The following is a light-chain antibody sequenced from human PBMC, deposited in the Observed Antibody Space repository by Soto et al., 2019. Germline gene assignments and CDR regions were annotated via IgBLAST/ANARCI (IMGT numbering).Light chain of an antibody. CDR1: RDSGRS. Sequence: DIQMTQSPSSLSASVGDKVSITCRASRDSGRSLAWYQQKPDTAPKSLIFGASTLQSGVPSRFSDTGSGTDFTLTINDLQPEDFATYYSHQSHAYPVTFGGGTKVEI. CDR3: HQSHAYPVT. V-gene: IGKV1D-16*01. CDR2: GAS. J-gene: IGKJ4*01.